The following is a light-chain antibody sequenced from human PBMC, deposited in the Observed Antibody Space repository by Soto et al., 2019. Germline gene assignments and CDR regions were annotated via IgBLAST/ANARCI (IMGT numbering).Light chain of an antibody. J-gene: IGLJ2*01. CDR1: SSNIGKNF. Sequence: QSVLTQPPSASGTPGQRVTISCSRSSSNIGKNFVSWYQHLPGAAPKLLIYRNDQRPSGVPDRFSGSKSGTSASLAISGLRSDDESDYYCAAWDASLNGPIFGGGTKLTVL. CDR3: AAWDASLNGPI. V-gene: IGLV1-47*01. CDR2: RND.